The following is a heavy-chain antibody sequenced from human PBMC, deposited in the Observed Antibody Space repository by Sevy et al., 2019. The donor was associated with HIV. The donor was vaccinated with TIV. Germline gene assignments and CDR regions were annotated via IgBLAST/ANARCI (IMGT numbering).Heavy chain of an antibody. CDR2: INPNSGGT. V-gene: IGHV1-2*02. CDR1: GYTFTDYF. D-gene: IGHD3-22*01. Sequence: ASVKVSCKASGYTFTDYFMHWVRQAPGQGLEWMGWINPNSGGTNYAQRFRGRVTMTRDTSISTAYMELSRLRSDDTAVYYCASLSGYYYDSSRYYNTDAFDIWGQGTMATVSS. J-gene: IGHJ3*02. CDR3: ASLSGYYYDSSRYYNTDAFDI.